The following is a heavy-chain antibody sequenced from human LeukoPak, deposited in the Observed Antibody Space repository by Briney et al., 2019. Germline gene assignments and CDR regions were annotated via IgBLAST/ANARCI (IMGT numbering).Heavy chain of an antibody. CDR3: ARDQNNGYSSSWYWSY. D-gene: IGHD6-13*01. CDR1: GGSISDYN. CDR2: IHPSGST. J-gene: IGHJ4*01. V-gene: IGHV4-4*07. Sequence: SETLSLICTVSGGSISDYNWSWIRQASGKGLEWIGRIHPSGSTNYNPSLKSRVNMAIDRSKNLFSLDLTSVTAADTAVYYCARDQNNGYSSSWYWSYWGQGTQVTVSS.